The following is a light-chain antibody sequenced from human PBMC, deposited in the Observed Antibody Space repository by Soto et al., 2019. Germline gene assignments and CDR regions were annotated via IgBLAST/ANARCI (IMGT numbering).Light chain of an antibody. V-gene: IGLV2-14*01. CDR2: DVS. CDR1: SSDVGGYNY. J-gene: IGLJ2*01. Sequence: QSALTQPASVSGSPGKSITLSCTGTSSDVGGYNYVSWYQQHPGKAPKLMIYDVSNRPSGVSNRFSGSKSGNTASLTISGHQAEDEAEYYCSSYTSSSSLFGGGTKLTVL. CDR3: SSYTSSSSL.